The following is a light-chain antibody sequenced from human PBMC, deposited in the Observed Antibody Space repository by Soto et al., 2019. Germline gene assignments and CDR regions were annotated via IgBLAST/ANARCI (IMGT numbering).Light chain of an antibody. CDR2: DAS. Sequence: DIQMTQSPSTLSASVGDRVTISCRASQSIGSWLAWYQQKPGKAPKLLIYDASSLESGVPSRFSGRGSGTEFTLTISRLQPDAFATYYCQQYNSYWTFGQGTKVDI. CDR3: QQYNSYWT. CDR1: QSIGSW. V-gene: IGKV1-5*01. J-gene: IGKJ1*01.